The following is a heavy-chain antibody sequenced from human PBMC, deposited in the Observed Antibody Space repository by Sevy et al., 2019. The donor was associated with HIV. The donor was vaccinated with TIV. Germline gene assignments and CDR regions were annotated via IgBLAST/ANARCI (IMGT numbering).Heavy chain of an antibody. CDR3: AKLETVYYYGMDV. J-gene: IGHJ6*02. D-gene: IGHD1-1*01. CDR1: GGSISSSYY. V-gene: IGHV4-39*01. CDR2: IYYTGST. Sequence: SETLSLTCNVSGGSISSSYYWGWIRQPPGKGLEWIESIYYTGSTYYKTSLKSRITVNVDRSKNQLSLRLTTVTAADTAVYYCAKLETVYYYGMDVWGQGIMVTVSS.